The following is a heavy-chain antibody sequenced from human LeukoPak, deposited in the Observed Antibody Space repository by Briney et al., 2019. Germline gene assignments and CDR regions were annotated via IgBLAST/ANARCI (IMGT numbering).Heavy chain of an antibody. D-gene: IGHD6-13*01. CDR1: GFTFSNYW. J-gene: IGHJ4*02. CDR2: IKNDGSEK. V-gene: IGHV3-7*01. Sequence: GGSLRLSCAASGFTFSNYWMSWVRQPPGKGLEWVANIKNDGSEKDYVDSVKGRFTISRDNPKNSLYLQMNSLRAEDTAVYYCARVGTAEGTLEDYWGQGTLVTVSS. CDR3: ARVGTAEGTLEDY.